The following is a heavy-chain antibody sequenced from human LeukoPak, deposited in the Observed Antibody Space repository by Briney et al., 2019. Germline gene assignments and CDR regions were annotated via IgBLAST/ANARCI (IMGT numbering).Heavy chain of an antibody. D-gene: IGHD3-10*01. J-gene: IGHJ4*02. CDR1: GFTFSSYG. Sequence: GGSLRLSCAASGFTFSSYGMHWVRQAPGKGLEWVAFIRYDGSNKYYADSVKGRFTISRENSKNTLYLQMNSLRAEDTAVYYCAKDQYYYGSGSDYWGQGTLVTVSS. CDR2: IRYDGSNK. CDR3: AKDQYYYGSGSDY. V-gene: IGHV3-30*02.